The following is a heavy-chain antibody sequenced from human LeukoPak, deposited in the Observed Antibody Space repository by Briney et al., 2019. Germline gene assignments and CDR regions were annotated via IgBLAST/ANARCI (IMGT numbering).Heavy chain of an antibody. CDR1: GGSFSGYY. CDR2: INHSGST. Sequence: SETLSLTCAVYGGSFSGYYWSWIRQPPGKGLEWIGEINHSGSTNYSPSLKSRVTISVDTSKNQFSLKLSSVTAADTAVYYCAITNINTVTIDYWGQGTLVTVSS. CDR3: AITNINTVTIDY. V-gene: IGHV4-34*01. D-gene: IGHD4-17*01. J-gene: IGHJ4*02.